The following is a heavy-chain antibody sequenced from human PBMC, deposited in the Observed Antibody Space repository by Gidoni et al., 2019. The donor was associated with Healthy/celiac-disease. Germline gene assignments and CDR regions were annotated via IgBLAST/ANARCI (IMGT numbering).Heavy chain of an antibody. CDR1: GVSISSGSYY. CDR2: IYTSGST. V-gene: IGHV4-61*02. D-gene: IGHD3-22*01. J-gene: IGHJ4*02. Sequence: QVQLQESGPGLVQPSQTLSLPCTVSGVSISSGSYYWSWIRQPAGKGLEWIGRIYTSGSTNYNPSLKSRVTISVDTSKNQFSLKLSSVTAADTAVYYCARGSYDSSGYYFDYWGQGTLVTVSS. CDR3: ARGSYDSSGYYFDY.